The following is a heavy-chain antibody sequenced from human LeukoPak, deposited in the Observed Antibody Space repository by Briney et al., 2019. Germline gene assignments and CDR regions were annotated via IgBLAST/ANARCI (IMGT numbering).Heavy chain of an antibody. V-gene: IGHV3-74*01. D-gene: IGHD3-22*01. CDR3: AKPNPDSSGSLDY. CDR2: ISPDGSST. J-gene: IGHJ4*02. Sequence: GGSLRLSCAASGFTFSSYWMHWVRQAPGKGLVWVSRISPDGSSTTYADSARGRFTISRDNAKDTLYLQMNSLRTEDTAVYYCAKPNPDSSGSLDYWGQGTLVTVSS. CDR1: GFTFSSYW.